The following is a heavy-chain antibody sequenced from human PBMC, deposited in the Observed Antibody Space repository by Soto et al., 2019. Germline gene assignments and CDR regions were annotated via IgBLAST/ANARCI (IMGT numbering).Heavy chain of an antibody. D-gene: IGHD4-4*01. CDR2: ISAYNGNT. V-gene: IGHV1-18*01. J-gene: IGHJ6*03. Sequence: QVQLVQSGAEVKKPGASVKVSCKASGYTSTSYGVSWVRQAPGEGLEWMGWISAYNGNTNYAQKLQGRVTMTTDTSTSTAYMELRSLRSDDTAVYYCARVGGMTTVTYFYYYYMDVWGKGTTVTVSS. CDR1: GYTSTSYG. CDR3: ARVGGMTTVTYFYYYYMDV.